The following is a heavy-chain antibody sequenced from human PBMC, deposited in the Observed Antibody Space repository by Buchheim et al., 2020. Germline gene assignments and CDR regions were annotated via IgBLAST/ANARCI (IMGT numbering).Heavy chain of an antibody. D-gene: IGHD6-13*01. CDR3: AKAMISSWHPG. CDR1: GFTFSSYA. Sequence: EVQLLESGGGLVQPGGSLRLSCAASGFTFSSYALRWVRQAPGRGLDWVSGISGSGGSSYYADSVKGRFTIPRDNSKNTLYLPMNSLRAEDTAVYYCAKAMISSWHPGWGQGTL. J-gene: IGHJ4*02. V-gene: IGHV3-23*01. CDR2: ISGSGGSS.